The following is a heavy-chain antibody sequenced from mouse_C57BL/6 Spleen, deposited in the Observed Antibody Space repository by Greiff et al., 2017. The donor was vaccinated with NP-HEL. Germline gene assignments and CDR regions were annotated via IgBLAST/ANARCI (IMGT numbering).Heavy chain of an antibody. Sequence: QVQLKQSGPELVKPGASVKISCKASGYAFSSSWMNWVKQRPGKGLEWIGRIYPGDGDTNYNGKFKGKATLTADKSSSTAYMQLSSLTSEDSAVYFCARGRVVADYAMDYWGQGTSVTVSS. CDR1: GYAFSSSW. J-gene: IGHJ4*01. CDR3: ARGRVVADYAMDY. D-gene: IGHD1-1*01. V-gene: IGHV1-82*01. CDR2: IYPGDGDT.